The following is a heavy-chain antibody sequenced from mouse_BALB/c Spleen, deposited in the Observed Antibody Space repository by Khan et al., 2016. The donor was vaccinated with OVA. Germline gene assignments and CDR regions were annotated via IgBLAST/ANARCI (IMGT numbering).Heavy chain of an antibody. J-gene: IGHJ2*01. D-gene: IGHD2-3*01. V-gene: IGHV1S137*01. CDR3: ARPVYDGYYDY. CDR1: GYTFTDYA. Sequence: QVQLQQPGPELVRPGVSVKISCKGSGYTFTDYAMYWVKQSHAKSLEWIGLISTYSGSTNYNQKFKGKVTMTVDKSSSAAYMELARLTSEDSAIYYCARPVYDGYYDYWGQGTTLIVSS. CDR2: ISTYSGST.